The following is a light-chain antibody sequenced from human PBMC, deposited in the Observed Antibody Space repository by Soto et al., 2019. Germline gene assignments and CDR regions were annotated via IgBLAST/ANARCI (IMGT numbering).Light chain of an antibody. Sequence: IVLTQSPGTLSLSPGERATLSCRASQSVSSSYLAWYQQKPGQAPRLLIYGASSRATGIPDRFSGSGSGTDFTLTISRLAPEDFAVYYCKQYGSSRTFGQGTKVDI. CDR1: QSVSSSY. CDR3: KQYGSSRT. V-gene: IGKV3-20*01. J-gene: IGKJ1*01. CDR2: GAS.